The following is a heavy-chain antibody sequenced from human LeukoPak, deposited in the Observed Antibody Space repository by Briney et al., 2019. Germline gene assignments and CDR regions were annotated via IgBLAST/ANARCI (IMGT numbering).Heavy chain of an antibody. V-gene: IGHV3-23*01. CDR1: GFTFSSYA. J-gene: IGHJ4*02. D-gene: IGHD3-22*01. CDR2: MSGSGGST. CDR3: ANPDSSGFYFSIRLDF. Sequence: GGSLGLSCTASGFTFSSYAMSWVRQAPGKGLEWVSVMSGSGGSTYYADSVKGRFTVSRDNSKNTLYLQMNSLRAEDTAVYYCANPDSSGFYFSIRLDFWGQGTLVTVSS.